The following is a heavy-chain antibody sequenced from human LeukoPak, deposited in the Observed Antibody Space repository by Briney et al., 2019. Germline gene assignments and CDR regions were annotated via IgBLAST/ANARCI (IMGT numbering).Heavy chain of an antibody. CDR1: GFTFSDYG. D-gene: IGHD4-17*01. CDR2: ISYDGSNK. V-gene: IGHV3-30*18. CDR3: AKDEDYGDYALSY. Sequence: GRSLRLSCAASGFTFSDYGMHWVRQAPGKGLEWVAVISYDGSNKYSADSVKGRFTISRDNSKNTLYLQMNSLRAEDTAVYYCAKDEDYGDYALSYWGQGTLVTVSS. J-gene: IGHJ4*02.